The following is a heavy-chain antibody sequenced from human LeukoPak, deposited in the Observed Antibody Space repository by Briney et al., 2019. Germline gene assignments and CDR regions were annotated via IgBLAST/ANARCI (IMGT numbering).Heavy chain of an antibody. D-gene: IGHD6-13*01. CDR1: GGSISSYY. Sequence: SETLSLTCTVSGGSISSYYWSWIRQPPGKGLEWIGYIYYSGSTNYNPSLKSRVTISVDTSKNQFSLKLTSVTAADTAVYYCARGGGISHYYYYMDVWGKGTTVTISS. V-gene: IGHV4-59*01. CDR3: ARGGGISHYYYYMDV. J-gene: IGHJ6*03. CDR2: IYYSGST.